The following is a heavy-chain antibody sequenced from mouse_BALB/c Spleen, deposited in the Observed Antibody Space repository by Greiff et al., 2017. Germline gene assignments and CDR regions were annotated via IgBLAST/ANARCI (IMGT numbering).Heavy chain of an antibody. V-gene: IGHV5-12-2*01. J-gene: IGHJ3*01. CDR3: ARRDGYYGSFAY. D-gene: IGHD2-3*01. Sequence: VQLVESGGGLVQPGGSLKLSCAASGFTFSSYTMSWVRQTPEKRLEWVAYISNGGGSTYYPDTVKGRFTISRDNAKNTLYLQMSSLKSEDTAMYYCARRDGYYGSFAYWGQGTLVTVSA. CDR2: ISNGGGST. CDR1: GFTFSSYT.